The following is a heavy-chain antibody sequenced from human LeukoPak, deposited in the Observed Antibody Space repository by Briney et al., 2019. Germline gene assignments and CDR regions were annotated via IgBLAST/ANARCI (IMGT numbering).Heavy chain of an antibody. Sequence: SQTLSLTCTVSGGSISGGSYYWRWIRQSAGKGLEWIGRIYTSGSTNYNPYLKRRVNISVDTSKDQFSLKLSSVTAADTAVYYCARDLENYYDSSGYYTWYFDYWGQGTLVTVSS. D-gene: IGHD3-22*01. V-gene: IGHV4-61*02. J-gene: IGHJ4*02. CDR2: IYTSGST. CDR1: GGSISGGSYY. CDR3: ARDLENYYDSSGYYTWYFDY.